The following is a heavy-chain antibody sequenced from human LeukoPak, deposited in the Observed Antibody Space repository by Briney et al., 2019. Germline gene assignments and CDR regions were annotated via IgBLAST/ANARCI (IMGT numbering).Heavy chain of an antibody. J-gene: IGHJ4*02. CDR1: GFTFSSYA. D-gene: IGHD2-8*01. Sequence: GRSLRLSCAASGFTFSSYAMHWVRQAPGKGLEWVAVISYDGSNKYYADSVKGRFTISRDNSKNTLYLQMNSLKTEDTAVYYCTTTLIYWGQGTLVTVSS. CDR3: TTTLIY. V-gene: IGHV3-30*04. CDR2: ISYDGSNK.